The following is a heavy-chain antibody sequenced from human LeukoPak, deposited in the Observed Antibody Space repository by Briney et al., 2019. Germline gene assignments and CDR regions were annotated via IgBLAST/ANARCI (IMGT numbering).Heavy chain of an antibody. CDR2: INHSGST. J-gene: IGHJ4*02. V-gene: IGHV4-34*01. D-gene: IGHD3/OR15-3a*01. CDR1: GGSFSGYY. Sequence: SETLSLTCAVYGGSFSGYYWSWIRQPPGKGLEWIGEINHSGSTNYNPSLKSRVTISVDTSKNQFSLKLSSVTAADTAVYYCARLRWGYDLGYYFDYWGRGTLVTVSS. CDR3: ARLRWGYDLGYYFDY.